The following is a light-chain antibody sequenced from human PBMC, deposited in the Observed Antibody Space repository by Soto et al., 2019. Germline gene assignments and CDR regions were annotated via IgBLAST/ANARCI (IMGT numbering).Light chain of an antibody. V-gene: IGKV3-20*01. J-gene: IGKJ2*01. Sequence: IVLTQSPGTLSLSPGERATLLCRASQILGSNSLAWYQQKPGQAPRLLIYGASSRAAAIPDRFTGSGSGTDFTLTISRLQPEDFAVYVCQQYSLSPTFGQGTKLELK. CDR2: GAS. CDR1: QILGSNS. CDR3: QQYSLSPT.